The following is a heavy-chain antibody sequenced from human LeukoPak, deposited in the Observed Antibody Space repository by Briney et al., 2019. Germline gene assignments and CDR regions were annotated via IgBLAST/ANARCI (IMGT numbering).Heavy chain of an antibody. CDR1: GFTFSSYA. CDR2: ISYDGSNK. V-gene: IGHV3-30-3*01. CDR3: ARAEFTYYYDSSGYYFGY. J-gene: IGHJ4*02. D-gene: IGHD3-22*01. Sequence: PGGSLRLSCAASGFTFSSYAMHWVRQAPGKGLEWVAVISYDGSNKYYADSGKGRFTISRDNSKNTLYLQMNSLRAEDTAVYYCARAEFTYYYDSSGYYFGYWGQGTLVTVSS.